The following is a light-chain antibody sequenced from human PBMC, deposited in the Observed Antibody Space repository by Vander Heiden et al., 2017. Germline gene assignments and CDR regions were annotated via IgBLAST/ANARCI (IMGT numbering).Light chain of an antibody. CDR2: DAS. CDR3: QQRSYWPRLT. Sequence: EIVLTPFPATLTLCPGERATLSCRASQSVSSYLAWYQQKPGQAPRLLIYDASNRATGIPARFSGSGSGTDFTLTISSLEPEDFAVYYCQQRSYWPRLTFGGGTKVEIK. V-gene: IGKV3-11*01. CDR1: QSVSSY. J-gene: IGKJ4*01.